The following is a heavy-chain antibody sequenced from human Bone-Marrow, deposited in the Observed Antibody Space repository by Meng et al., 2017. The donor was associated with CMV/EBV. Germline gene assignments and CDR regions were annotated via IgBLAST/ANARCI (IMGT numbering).Heavy chain of an antibody. J-gene: IGHJ4*02. Sequence: GGSLRLSCAASGFTFSSYAMHWVRQAPGKGLEWVAFIRYDGSNKYYVDSVKGRFTISRDNSKNTLYLQMNSLRAEDTAVYYCTSMGVVVVPAAIGGYYFDYWGQGTLVTVSS. CDR1: GFTFSSYA. D-gene: IGHD2-2*02. CDR2: IRYDGSNK. V-gene: IGHV3-30*02. CDR3: TSMGVVVVPAAIGGYYFDY.